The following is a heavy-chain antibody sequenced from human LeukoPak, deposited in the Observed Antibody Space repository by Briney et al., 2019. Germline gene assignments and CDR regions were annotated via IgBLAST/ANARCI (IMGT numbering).Heavy chain of an antibody. CDR1: GGSISSYY. CDR3: ARVYYSNSYDYWYFDL. D-gene: IGHD6-13*01. J-gene: IGHJ2*01. V-gene: IGHV4-59*01. Sequence: SETLSLTCTVSGGSISSYYWSWIRQPPGKGLEWIGYIYYSGSTNYNPSLKSRVTISVDTSKNQFSLRLSSVTAADTAVYYCARVYYSNSYDYWYFDLWGRGTLVTVSS. CDR2: IYYSGST.